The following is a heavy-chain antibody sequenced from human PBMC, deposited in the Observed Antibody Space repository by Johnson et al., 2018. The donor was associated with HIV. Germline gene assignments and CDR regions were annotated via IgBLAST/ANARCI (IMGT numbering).Heavy chain of an antibody. Sequence: VQLVESGGGVERPGGSLRLSCAGSGFTFDDHGMSWVRQVPGKGLEWVSAIGTAGDTYYPGSVKGRFTISRENAKNSLYLQMNSLRAGDTAVYYCARQTTVVSGDAFDIWGQGTMVTVSS. CDR2: IGTAGDT. D-gene: IGHD4-23*01. V-gene: IGHV3-13*01. J-gene: IGHJ3*02. CDR1: GFTFDDHG. CDR3: ARQTTVVSGDAFDI.